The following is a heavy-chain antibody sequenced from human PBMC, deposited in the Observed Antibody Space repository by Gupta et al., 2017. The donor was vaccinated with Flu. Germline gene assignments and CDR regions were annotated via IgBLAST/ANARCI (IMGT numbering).Heavy chain of an antibody. V-gene: IGHV4-4*07. CDR3: AREYSSSSGRCLDY. CDR2: IYTSGST. Sequence: QVQLQESGPGLVKPSETLSLTCTVSGGSISSYYWSWIRQPAGKGLEWIGRIYTSGSTNYNPSLKSRVTMSIDTSKNQFSLKLSSVTAADTAVYYCAREYSSSSGRCLDYWGQGTLVTVSS. D-gene: IGHD6-6*01. CDR1: GGSISSYY. J-gene: IGHJ4*02.